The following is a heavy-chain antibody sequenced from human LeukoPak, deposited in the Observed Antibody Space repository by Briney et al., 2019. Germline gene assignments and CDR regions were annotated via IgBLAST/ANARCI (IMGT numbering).Heavy chain of an antibody. Sequence: SETLSLTCTVSGYSISSGYYWGWIRQPPGKGLEWIGSIYHSGSTYYNPSLKSRVTISVDTSKNQFSLKLSSVTAADTAVYYCARGLPATAIQGPWFDPWGQGTLVTVSS. D-gene: IGHD2-2*02. J-gene: IGHJ5*02. CDR3: ARGLPATAIQGPWFDP. V-gene: IGHV4-38-2*02. CDR2: IYHSGST. CDR1: GYSISSGYY.